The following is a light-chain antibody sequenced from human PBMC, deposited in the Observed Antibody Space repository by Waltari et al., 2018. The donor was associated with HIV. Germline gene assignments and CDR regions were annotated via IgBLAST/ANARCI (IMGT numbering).Light chain of an antibody. CDR1: SSNIGSNI. CDR3: ATWDDTLNGYV. CDR2: SSN. Sequence: QSMLTQPPSASGTPGQRVTISCSGISSNIGSNIVNWYQLLPGTAPKLLIYSSNQRPSGVPDRISGSKSGTSASLAISGLQSEDEADYYCATWDDTLNGYVFGTGTKVTVL. V-gene: IGLV1-44*01. J-gene: IGLJ1*01.